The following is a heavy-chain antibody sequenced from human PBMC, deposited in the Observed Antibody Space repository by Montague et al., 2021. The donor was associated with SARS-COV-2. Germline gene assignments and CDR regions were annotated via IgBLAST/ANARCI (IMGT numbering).Heavy chain of an antibody. J-gene: IGHJ6*02. D-gene: IGHD6-13*01. CDR1: GGSISSSSYY. CDR3: ARVGRQQLVRLSGMDV. CDR2: IYYSGST. V-gene: IGHV4-39*07. Sequence: SETLSLTCTVSGGSISSSSYYWGWIRQPPGKGLEWIGSIYYSGSTYYNPSLKSRVTILVDTSKNQFSLKLSSVTAADTAVYYCARVGRQQLVRLSGMDVWGHGTTVTVSS.